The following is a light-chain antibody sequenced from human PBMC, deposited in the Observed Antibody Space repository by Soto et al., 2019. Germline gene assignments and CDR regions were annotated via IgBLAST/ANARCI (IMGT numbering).Light chain of an antibody. CDR2: DAS. CDR3: LQHNSYPRT. CDR1: QGVRNG. V-gene: IGKV1-17*01. J-gene: IGKJ1*01. Sequence: DIQMTQSPSSLSASVGDRVTITYRASQGVRNGLAWYQQKPGKAPKRLIYDASTLQSGVPSRFSGSGSWTEFTLTISSLQPEDFATYYCLQHNSYPRTFGQGTKVEIK.